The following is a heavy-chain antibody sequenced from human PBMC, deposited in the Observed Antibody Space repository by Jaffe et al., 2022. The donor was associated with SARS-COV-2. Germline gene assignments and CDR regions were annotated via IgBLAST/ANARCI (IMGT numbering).Heavy chain of an antibody. Sequence: QVQLQESGPGLVKPSQTLSLTCTVSGGSISSGGYYWSWIRQHPGKGLEWIGYIYYSGSTYYNPSLKSRVTISVDTSKNQFSLKLSSVTAADTAVYYCARDAHTTVTTSGYYGMDVWGQGTTVTVSS. V-gene: IGHV4-31*03. J-gene: IGHJ6*02. D-gene: IGHD4-17*01. CDR3: ARDAHTTVTTSGYYGMDV. CDR2: IYYSGST. CDR1: GGSISSGGYY.